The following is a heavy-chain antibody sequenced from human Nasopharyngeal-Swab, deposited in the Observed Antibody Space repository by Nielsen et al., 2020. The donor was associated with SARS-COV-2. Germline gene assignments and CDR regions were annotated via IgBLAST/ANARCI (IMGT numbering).Heavy chain of an antibody. J-gene: IGHJ4*02. V-gene: IGHV1-2*06. CDR2: INPYSGGT. CDR1: GYTFTGYY. Sequence: ASVKVSCKASGYTFTGYYIHWVRQAPGQGLEWMGRINPYSGGTNYAQKFQGRVTVTRDTSISTAYMELSRLRSDDTAVYYCARDYCGGDCFPDSWGQGTLVTVPS. CDR3: ARDYCGGDCFPDS. D-gene: IGHD2-21*02.